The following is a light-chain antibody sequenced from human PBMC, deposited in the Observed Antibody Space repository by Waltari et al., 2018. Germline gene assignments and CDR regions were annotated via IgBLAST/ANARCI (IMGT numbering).Light chain of an antibody. V-gene: IGKV3-20*01. CDR2: GTS. CDR1: QSVTSIS. CDR3: QQYDGEVVT. Sequence: EIVLTQSPGTLSLSPGESATLPCRASQSVTSISLTWYQKNVGQAPRLLIYGTSSRATGIPDRFSGSGSGTEFTLTISRLEPEDFAVYYCQQYDGEVVTFGGGTKVEI. J-gene: IGKJ4*01.